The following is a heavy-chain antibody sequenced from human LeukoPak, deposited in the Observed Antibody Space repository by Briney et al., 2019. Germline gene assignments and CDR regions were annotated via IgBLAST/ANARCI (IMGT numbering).Heavy chain of an antibody. CDR3: ARVYYDSSGYPFDY. J-gene: IGHJ4*02. Sequence: PPQTLSLTCTVSGGSISSGGYYWSWIRQHPGKGLEWIGYIYYSGSTYYNPSLKSRVTISVDTSKNQFSLKLSSVTAADTAVYYCARVYYDSSGYPFDYWGQGTLVTVSS. D-gene: IGHD3-22*01. CDR1: GGSISSGGYY. CDR2: IYYSGST. V-gene: IGHV4-31*03.